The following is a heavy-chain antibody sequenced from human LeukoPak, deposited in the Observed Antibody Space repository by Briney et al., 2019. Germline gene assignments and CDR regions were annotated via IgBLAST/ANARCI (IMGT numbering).Heavy chain of an antibody. J-gene: IGHJ4*02. D-gene: IGHD6-13*01. CDR2: INSDGSST. Sequence: PGGSLRLSFAASGFTFSDYWMHWVRQPPGKGLVWVSRINSDGSSTGYADSVKGRFTISRDNAKNTLYLRMNSLRAEDTAVYFCARAGYSSSWYWAFDYWGQGTLVTVSS. V-gene: IGHV3-74*01. CDR1: GFTFSDYW. CDR3: ARAGYSSSWYWAFDY.